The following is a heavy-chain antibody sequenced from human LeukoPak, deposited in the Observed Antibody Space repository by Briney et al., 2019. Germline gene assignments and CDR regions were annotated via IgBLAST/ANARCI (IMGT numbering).Heavy chain of an antibody. CDR3: ARGPWDIVATIDFDY. CDR1: RFTFSSYS. J-gene: IGHJ4*02. Sequence: PGGSLRLSCAASRFTFSSYSMNWVRQAPGKGLEWVSSISSSSSYIYYADSVKGRFTISRDNAKNSLYLQMNSLRAEDTAVYYCARGPWDIVATIDFDYWGQGTLVTVSS. V-gene: IGHV3-21*01. D-gene: IGHD5-12*01. CDR2: ISSSSSYI.